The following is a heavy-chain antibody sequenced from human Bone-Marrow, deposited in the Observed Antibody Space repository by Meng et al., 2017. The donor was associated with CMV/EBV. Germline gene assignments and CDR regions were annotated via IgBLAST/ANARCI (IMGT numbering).Heavy chain of an antibody. CDR3: TRDPFRSGYYYGMDV. V-gene: IGHV3-49*04. Sequence: GESLKISCTASGFTFGDYAMSWVRQAPGKGLEWVGFIRSKAYGGTTEYAASVKGRFTISRDDSKSIAYLKMNSLKTEDTAVYYCTRDPFRSGYYYGMDVWGQGTTVTVSS. CDR2: IRSKAYGGTT. D-gene: IGHD3-3*01. J-gene: IGHJ6*02. CDR1: GFTFGDYA.